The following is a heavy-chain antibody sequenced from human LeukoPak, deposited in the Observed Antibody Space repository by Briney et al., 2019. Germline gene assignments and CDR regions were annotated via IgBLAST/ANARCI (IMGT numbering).Heavy chain of an antibody. V-gene: IGHV4-4*07. CDR3: ARERPSRYYDRSAYSLDY. J-gene: IGHJ4*02. CDR2: LYTSGST. CDR1: GVAISSYY. Sequence: SETLSLTCTVSGVAISSYYWSWIRQPAGKGLEWIGRLYTSGSTNYNPSLKSRITMSVDTSKNRFSLSLSSVTVADTAVYYCARERPSRYYDRSAYSLDYWGQGTLVTVSS. D-gene: IGHD3-22*01.